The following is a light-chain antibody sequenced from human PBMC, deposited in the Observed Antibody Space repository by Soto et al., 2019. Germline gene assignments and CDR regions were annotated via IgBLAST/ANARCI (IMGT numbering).Light chain of an antibody. V-gene: IGKV3-11*01. CDR1: QSVSSY. CDR3: QQRSNWPPRGFVFEVT. J-gene: IGKJ5*01. Sequence: EIVLTQSPATLSLSPGERATLSCRASQSVSSYLAWYQQKPGQAPRLLIYDASNRATGIPARFSGSGSGTDFTLTISSLEPEDFAVYYCQQRSNWPPRGFVFEVTFGQGTRLEIK. CDR2: DAS.